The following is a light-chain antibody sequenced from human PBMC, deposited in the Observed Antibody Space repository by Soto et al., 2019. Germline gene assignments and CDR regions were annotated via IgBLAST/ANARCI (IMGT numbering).Light chain of an antibody. CDR3: QQRSNFHTLT. V-gene: IGKV3-11*01. Sequence: EIVLTQSPATLSLSPGERATLSCRASQSVSSYLAWYQQKPGQTPRLLIYDASNRATGIPARFSGSGSGTDFTLTISSLEPEDFAVYYCQQRSNFHTLTFGGGTKVEIK. J-gene: IGKJ4*01. CDR1: QSVSSY. CDR2: DAS.